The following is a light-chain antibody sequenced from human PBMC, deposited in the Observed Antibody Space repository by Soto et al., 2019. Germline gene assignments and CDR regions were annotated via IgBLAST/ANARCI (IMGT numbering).Light chain of an antibody. J-gene: IGKJ1*01. V-gene: IGKV1-5*02. CDR2: HAS. Sequence: DMQITDSPSTLPAFVVGRGTIICRASQNIGDWLAWYRQKPGTAPKLLIYHASTLVSGVPSRFSGSGSGTEFTLTLSSLQPDDFATYICHQYDTSSFGQGTKVDIK. CDR1: QNIGDW. CDR3: HQYDTSS.